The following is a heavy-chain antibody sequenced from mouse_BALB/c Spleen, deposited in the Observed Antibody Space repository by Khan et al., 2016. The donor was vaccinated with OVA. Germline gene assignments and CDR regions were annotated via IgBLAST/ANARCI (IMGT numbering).Heavy chain of an antibody. J-gene: IGHJ3*01. CDR3: ARGDFGNYEFVY. D-gene: IGHD2-1*01. CDR1: GYTFTSYW. Sequence: VQLQESGAELVKPGASVKLSCKTSGYTFTSYWIQWVKQRPGQGLGWIGQIFPGTGTTYYNENFKGKATLTVDTSSSTAYMQVSSLTSEDSAVYFCARGDFGNYEFVYWGQGTLVTVSP. V-gene: IGHV1S132*01. CDR2: IFPGTGTT.